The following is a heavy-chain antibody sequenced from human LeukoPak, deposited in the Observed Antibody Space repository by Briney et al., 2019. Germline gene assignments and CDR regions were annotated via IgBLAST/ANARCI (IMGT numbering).Heavy chain of an antibody. CDR2: IIPILGIA. V-gene: IGHV1-69*04. J-gene: IGHJ4*02. Sequence: SVKVSRKASGGTFSSYAISWVRQAPGQGLEWMGRIIPILGIANYAQKFQGRVTITADKSTSTAYMELSSLRSEDTAVYYCARGDDGGTSFDYWGQGTLVTVSS. CDR1: GGTFSSYA. D-gene: IGHD4-23*01. CDR3: ARGDDGGTSFDY.